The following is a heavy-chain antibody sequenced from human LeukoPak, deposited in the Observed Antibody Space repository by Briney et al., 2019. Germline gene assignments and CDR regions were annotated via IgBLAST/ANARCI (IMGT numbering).Heavy chain of an antibody. D-gene: IGHD3-10*02. CDR3: ARKSTVRRTSEFDY. Sequence: ASVTVSCKASGYTFTGYYMNWVRQAPGQGLEWLGWINPNSGDTKYAQKFLGRVTMTSDTSINTGYLALSSLTSDDTAVYYCARKSTVRRTSEFDYWGQGSLVTVLS. V-gene: IGHV1-2*02. CDR2: INPNSGDT. J-gene: IGHJ4*02. CDR1: GYTFTGYY.